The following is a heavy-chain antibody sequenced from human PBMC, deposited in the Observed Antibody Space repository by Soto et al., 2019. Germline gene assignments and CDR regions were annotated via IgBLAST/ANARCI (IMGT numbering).Heavy chain of an antibody. Sequence: LRLSCAASGFTFSSYSMDWVRQAPGKGLEWVSSISSSSSYIYYADSVKGRFTISRDNAKNSLYLQMNSLRAEDTAVYYCARFTRNVNYDFWSGSLDYWGQGTLVTVSS. J-gene: IGHJ4*02. CDR1: GFTFSSYS. V-gene: IGHV3-21*01. CDR3: ARFTRNVNYDFWSGSLDY. CDR2: ISSSSSYI. D-gene: IGHD3-3*01.